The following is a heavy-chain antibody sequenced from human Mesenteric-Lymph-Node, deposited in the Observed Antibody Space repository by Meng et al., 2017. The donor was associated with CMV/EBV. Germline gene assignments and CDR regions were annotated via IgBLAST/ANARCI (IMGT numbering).Heavy chain of an antibody. Sequence: SLKISCAASGFTFDDYAMHWVRQAPGKGLEWVSGISWNSGSIGYADSGKGRFTISRDNAKNSLYLQMNSLRAEDMALYYCAKDIGRTGDGYFDYWGQGTLVTVSS. D-gene: IGHD7-27*01. V-gene: IGHV3-9*03. CDR3: AKDIGRTGDGYFDY. J-gene: IGHJ4*02. CDR2: ISWNSGSI. CDR1: GFTFDDYA.